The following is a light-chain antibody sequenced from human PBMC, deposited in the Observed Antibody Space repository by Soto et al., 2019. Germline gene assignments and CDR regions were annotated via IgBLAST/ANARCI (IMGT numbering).Light chain of an antibody. Sequence: DIQMTQSPSTLSASVGDRVTITCRASQSISSWLAWYQQKPGNAPNLLIYKASSLESGVPSRFSGSGSGTEFTFTISSLQPDDFATYYCQQYNSYPWTFGQGTKVEIK. V-gene: IGKV1-5*03. CDR1: QSISSW. CDR2: KAS. CDR3: QQYNSYPWT. J-gene: IGKJ1*01.